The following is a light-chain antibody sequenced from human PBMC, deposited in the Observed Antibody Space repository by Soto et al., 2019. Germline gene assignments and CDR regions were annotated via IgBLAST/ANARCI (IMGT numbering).Light chain of an antibody. V-gene: IGKV3-11*01. CDR2: DAS. CDR1: QSVSSY. CDR3: QQRSNWPPIT. J-gene: IGKJ5*01. Sequence: EIVLTQSPANLSLSPGERATLSCRASQSVSSYLAWYQQKPCQAPRLLIYDASNRATGIPARFSGSGSGTDFTLTISSLEPEDFAVYYCQQRSNWPPITFGQGTRLEIK.